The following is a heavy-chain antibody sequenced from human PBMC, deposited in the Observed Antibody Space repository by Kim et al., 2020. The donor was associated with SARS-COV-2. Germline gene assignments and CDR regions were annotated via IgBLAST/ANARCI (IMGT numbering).Heavy chain of an antibody. CDR3: AFEVVGRFDY. CDR2: ISWNSASI. Sequence: GGSLRLSCAASGFTFGDYAVHWVRQAPGKGLEWVSGISWNSASIANADSVKGRFTISRDNAKTSLYLQMNRLRDEHRALYYCAFEVVGRFDYWGQGTLVTVSS. CDR1: GFTFGDYA. D-gene: IGHD3-16*01. V-gene: IGHV3-9*01. J-gene: IGHJ4*02.